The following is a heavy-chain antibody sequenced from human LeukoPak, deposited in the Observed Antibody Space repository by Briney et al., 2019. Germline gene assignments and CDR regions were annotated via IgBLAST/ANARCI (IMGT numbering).Heavy chain of an antibody. CDR2: MKSKTDGGTT. CDR1: GFTFSNAW. Sequence: PGGTLRLSCAVSGFTFSNAWMSWGRQAPGKGLEWGGRMKSKTDGGTTDYAAPVKGKFTSSREDSKNTLYMQMNMLKPEDPAGYYCTTDRSSGPETHFDYWGQGTLVTVSS. D-gene: IGHD3-22*01. J-gene: IGHJ4*02. V-gene: IGHV3-15*01. CDR3: TTDRSSGPETHFDY.